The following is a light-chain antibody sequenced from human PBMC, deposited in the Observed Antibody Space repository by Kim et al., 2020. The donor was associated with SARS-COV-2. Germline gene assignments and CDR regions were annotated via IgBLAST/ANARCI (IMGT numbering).Light chain of an antibody. V-gene: IGKV3-20*01. CDR1: QSVNSRY. Sequence: VLTQSPGTLSLSPGERVTLSCRASQSVNSRYFAWYQQKPGQTPRLLIWGASNRAGGVPDRFTASGSGTDFTLTISRLEPEDFAVFYCQWYGRSPLPTFGQGTKVDIK. CDR3: QWYGRSPLPT. CDR2: GAS. J-gene: IGKJ1*01.